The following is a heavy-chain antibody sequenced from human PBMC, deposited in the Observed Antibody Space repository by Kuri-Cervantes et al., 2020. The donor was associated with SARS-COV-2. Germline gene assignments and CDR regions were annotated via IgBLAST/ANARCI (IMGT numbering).Heavy chain of an antibody. CDR3: ARTGYYGSGSDNWFDP. J-gene: IGHJ5*02. V-gene: IGHV1-69*13. D-gene: IGHD3-10*01. CDR2: IIPIFGTA. CDR1: GGTFSSYA. Sequence: VKVSCKASGGTFSSYAISWVRQAPGQGLEWMGGIIPIFGTANYAQKFQGRVTITTDESTSTAYMELSSLRSEDTAVYYCARTGYYGSGSDNWFDPWGQGTLVTVSS.